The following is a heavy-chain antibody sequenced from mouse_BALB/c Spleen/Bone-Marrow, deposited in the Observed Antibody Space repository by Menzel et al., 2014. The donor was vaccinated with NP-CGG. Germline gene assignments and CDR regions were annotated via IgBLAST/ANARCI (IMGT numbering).Heavy chain of an antibody. J-gene: IGHJ3*01. CDR1: GFSLXSYG. CDR3: ASMITTAWFAY. V-gene: IGHV2-9*02. D-gene: IGHD2-4*01. CDR2: IWAGGST. Sequence: VKLMESGPGLVAPSQCLSITCTVSGFSLXSYGVHWVRQPPGKGLEWLGVIWAGGSTNYNSALMSRLSISKDNSKSQVFLKMNSLQTDDTAMYYCASMITTAWFAYWGQGTLVTVSA.